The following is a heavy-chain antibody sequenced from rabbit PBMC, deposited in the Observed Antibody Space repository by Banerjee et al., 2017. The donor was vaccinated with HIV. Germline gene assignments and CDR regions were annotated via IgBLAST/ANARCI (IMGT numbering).Heavy chain of an antibody. Sequence: QEQLEESGGGLVKPEGSLTLTCKASGFSFSSSYWICWVRQAPGKGLEWSACIATDSGITWYASWVNGRFTISKASWTTVTLQMTSLTAADTATYFCLRRWHSTDLWGPGTLVTVS. CDR3: LRRWHSTDL. J-gene: IGHJ6*01. V-gene: IGHV1S45*01. CDR1: GFSFSSSYW. D-gene: IGHD7-1*01. CDR2: IATDSGIT.